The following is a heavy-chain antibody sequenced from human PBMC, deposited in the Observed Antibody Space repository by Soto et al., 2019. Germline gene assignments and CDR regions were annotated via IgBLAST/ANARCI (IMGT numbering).Heavy chain of an antibody. V-gene: IGHV4-30-4*01. J-gene: IGHJ6*02. CDR1: GDSISSGNKY. Sequence: PXETLSLTCTFSGDSISSGNKYWSWMGQPPGKGLEWIGYIFSSGTTYYNPSLKSRLTMSLDASQNQFSLKLNSLTDADTAVYFCARVPSPFDYSYAIEVWGQGTTVTGSS. CDR2: IFSSGTT. CDR3: ARVPSPFDYSYAIEV. D-gene: IGHD3-16*01.